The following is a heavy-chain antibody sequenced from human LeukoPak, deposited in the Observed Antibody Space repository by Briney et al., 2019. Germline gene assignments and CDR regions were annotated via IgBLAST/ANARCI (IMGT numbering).Heavy chain of an antibody. D-gene: IGHD3-10*01. CDR2: IYYSGST. Sequence: SETLSLTCTVSGGSISSGDYYWSWIRQPPGKGLEWIGYIYYSGSTYYNPSLKSRVTISVDTSKNQFSLKLSSVTAADTAVYYCARVPPPYYYGSGSQWYFDLWGRGTLVTVSS. V-gene: IGHV4-30-4*01. CDR1: GGSISSGDYY. J-gene: IGHJ2*01. CDR3: ARVPPPYYYGSGSQWYFDL.